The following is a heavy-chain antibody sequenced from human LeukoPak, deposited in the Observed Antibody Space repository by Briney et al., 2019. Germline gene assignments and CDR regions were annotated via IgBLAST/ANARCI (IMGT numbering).Heavy chain of an antibody. D-gene: IGHD5-24*01. CDR3: AQINGEMATITHDY. J-gene: IGHJ4*02. Sequence: GASVKVSCKASGYTFTGYYMHWVRQAPGQGLEWMGWINPNSGGTNYAQKFQGRVTMTRDTSISTAYMELSRLRSDDTAVYYCAQINGEMATITHDYWGQGTLVTVSS. CDR1: GYTFTGYY. V-gene: IGHV1-2*02. CDR2: INPNSGGT.